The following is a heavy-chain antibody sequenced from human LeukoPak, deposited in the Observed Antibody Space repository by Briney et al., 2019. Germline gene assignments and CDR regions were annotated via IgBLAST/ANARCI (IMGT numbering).Heavy chain of an antibody. V-gene: IGHV3-13*01. D-gene: IGHD3-16*01. CDR1: GFTFSLYD. CDR3: IRDLGLSHAYGAFDV. J-gene: IGHJ3*01. CDR2: IGNEGST. Sequence: GGSLRLSCAASGFTFSLYDMHWVRQATGKSLEWVSGIGNEGSTFYPGSLKGRFTISRDNAKNSLYLQMNSLSAEDTAVYYCIRDLGLSHAYGAFDVWGQEALVTVSS.